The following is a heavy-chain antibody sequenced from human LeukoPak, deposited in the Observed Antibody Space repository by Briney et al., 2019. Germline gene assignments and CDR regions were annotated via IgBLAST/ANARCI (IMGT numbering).Heavy chain of an antibody. D-gene: IGHD3-9*01. CDR1: GFTFDDYA. CDR2: INWNSGDK. V-gene: IGHV3-9*01. Sequence: GGSLRLSCAGSGFTFDDYALHWVREAPGKGLEWVAGINWNSGDKESADSVKGRFTISRDNSKNTLYLQMNSLRAEDTAVYYCAKGPVGLRYFDGASDYFDYWGQGTLVTVSS. CDR3: AKGPVGLRYFDGASDYFDY. J-gene: IGHJ4*02.